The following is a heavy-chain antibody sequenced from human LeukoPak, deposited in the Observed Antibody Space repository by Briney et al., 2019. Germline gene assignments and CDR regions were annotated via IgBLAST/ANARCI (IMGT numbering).Heavy chain of an antibody. CDR1: GYTFTSYD. V-gene: IGHV1-8*01. Sequence: ASVRVSCKASGYTFTSYDINWVRQATGQGLEWMGWMNPNSGNTGYAQKFQGRVTMTRNTSISTAYMELSSLRSEDTAVYYCARGGRYDFWSGYLKGVWVADYYYYYMDVWGKGTTVTVSS. CDR2: MNPNSGNT. J-gene: IGHJ6*03. D-gene: IGHD3-3*01. CDR3: ARGGRYDFWSGYLKGVWVADYYYYYMDV.